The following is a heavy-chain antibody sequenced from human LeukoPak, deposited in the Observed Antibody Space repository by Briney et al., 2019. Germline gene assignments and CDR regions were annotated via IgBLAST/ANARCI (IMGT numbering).Heavy chain of an antibody. CDR2: INQDASEK. CDR1: GFTFSLYW. D-gene: IGHD3-10*02. CDR3: AGCSGSCPY. J-gene: IGHJ4*02. Sequence: GGSLRLSCAASGFTFSLYWMSWARQAPGKGLEWLANINQDASEKYYVDSVEGRFTISRVNAKNSLYLQIDNLRAEDTAVYYCAGCSGSCPYWGQGTLVTVSS. V-gene: IGHV3-7*02.